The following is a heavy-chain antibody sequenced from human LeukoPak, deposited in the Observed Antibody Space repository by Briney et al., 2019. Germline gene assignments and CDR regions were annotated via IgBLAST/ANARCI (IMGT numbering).Heavy chain of an antibody. V-gene: IGHV4-39*07. D-gene: IGHD3-10*01. Sequence: SETLSLTCTVSGGSISSSGYYWSWIRQPPGKGLEWIGEINHSGSTNYNPSLKSRVTISVDTSKNQFSLKLSSVTAADTAVYYCARGRYGSGSSFRNYYYMDVWGKGTTVTVSS. CDR1: GGSISSSGYY. CDR3: ARGRYGSGSSFRNYYYMDV. CDR2: INHSGST. J-gene: IGHJ6*03.